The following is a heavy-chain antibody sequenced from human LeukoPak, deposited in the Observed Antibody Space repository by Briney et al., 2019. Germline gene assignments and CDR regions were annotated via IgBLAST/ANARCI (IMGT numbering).Heavy chain of an antibody. CDR3: VRGGESTWS. D-gene: IGHD2-15*01. CDR1: GFTFISYS. J-gene: IGHJ5*02. Sequence: GGSLRLSCAASGFTFISYSMNWVRHTPGKGLEWVSYISSDTRSKYYADSVKGRFTISRDNAKNSLYLQMISLRAEDTAVYYCVRGGESTWSWGQGTLVTVSS. V-gene: IGHV3-48*01. CDR2: ISSDTRSK.